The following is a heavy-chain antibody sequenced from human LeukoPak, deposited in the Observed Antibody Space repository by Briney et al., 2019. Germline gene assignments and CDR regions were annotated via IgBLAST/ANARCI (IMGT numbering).Heavy chain of an antibody. CDR1: GYSFTSYW. CDR2: IYPGDSDA. J-gene: IGHJ4*02. V-gene: IGHV5-51*01. D-gene: IGHD7-27*01. Sequence: GESLKISCKGSGYSFTSYWIGWVRQMPGKGLEWMGIIYPGDSDARYSPSFQGQVTISADKSITTAYLQWNSLKASDTAIYYCARTTRDGENDYWGQGTLVTVSS. CDR3: ARTTRDGENDY.